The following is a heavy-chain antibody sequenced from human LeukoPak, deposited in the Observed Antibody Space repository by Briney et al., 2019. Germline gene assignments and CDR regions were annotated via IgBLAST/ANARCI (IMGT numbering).Heavy chain of an antibody. CDR1: GFTFSNAW. CDR2: IKSKTDGGTT. V-gene: IGHV3-15*07. Sequence: RAGGSLRLSCAASGFTFSNAWMNWVRQAPGKGLEWVGRIKSKTDGGTTDYAAPVKGRFTISRDDSKNTLYLQMNSLKTEDTAVYYCTTGSILPDDYYYYGMDVWGQGTTVTVSS. D-gene: IGHD2/OR15-2a*01. CDR3: TTGSILPDDYYYYGMDV. J-gene: IGHJ6*02.